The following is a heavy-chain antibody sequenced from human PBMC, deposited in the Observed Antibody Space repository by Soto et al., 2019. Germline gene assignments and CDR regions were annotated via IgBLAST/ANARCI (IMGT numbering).Heavy chain of an antibody. CDR3: AHRRIRNYDCWGGYYPVCAY. Sequence: SGPTLVNPTQTLTLTCNVSGLSLSTSGVGVAWIRQPPGKTLEWLALIYWDDDKRYSPSLRDRLTITKDTSNNQVVLTMTDTDPVDTATHYCAHRRIRNYDCWGGYYPVCAYWGQGTPVTASS. J-gene: IGHJ4*02. V-gene: IGHV2-5*02. CDR2: IYWDDDK. CDR1: GLSLSTSGVG. D-gene: IGHD3-3*01.